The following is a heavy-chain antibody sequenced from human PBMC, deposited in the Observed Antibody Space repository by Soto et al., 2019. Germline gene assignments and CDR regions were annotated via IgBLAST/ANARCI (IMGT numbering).Heavy chain of an antibody. J-gene: IGHJ4*02. D-gene: IGHD3-3*01. CDR2: ISAYNGNT. V-gene: IGHV1-18*01. Sequence: GASVKVSCKAPGYTFTSYGISWVRQAPGQGLEWMGWISAYNGNTNYAQKLQGRVTMTTDTSTSTAYMELRSLRSDDTAVYYCARAPSQYYDFWSGRFGNFDYWGQGTLVTVSS. CDR1: GYTFTSYG. CDR3: ARAPSQYYDFWSGRFGNFDY.